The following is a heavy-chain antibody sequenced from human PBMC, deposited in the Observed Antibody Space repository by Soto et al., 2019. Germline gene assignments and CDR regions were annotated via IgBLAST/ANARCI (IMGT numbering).Heavy chain of an antibody. D-gene: IGHD6-19*01. CDR1: GFTFSNYW. J-gene: IGHJ2*01. CDR2: ISGDATST. CDR3: ASSISVAGTDWYFDL. V-gene: IGHV3-74*01. Sequence: EVQLVETGGGSVQRGGSLRLSCAASGFTFSNYWMHWVRQAPGKGLVWVSRISGDATSTSYADSVQGRFSISRDNAKNTRYLQMSRLRAEDTAVYYCASSISVAGTDWYFDLWGRGTLVTVSS.